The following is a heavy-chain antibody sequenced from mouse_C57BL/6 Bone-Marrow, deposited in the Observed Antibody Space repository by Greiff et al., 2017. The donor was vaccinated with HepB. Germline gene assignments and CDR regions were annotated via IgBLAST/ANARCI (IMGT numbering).Heavy chain of an antibody. CDR2: IYPGDGAT. J-gene: IGHJ2*01. D-gene: IGHD2-1*01. CDR3: AVYGNYDY. Sequence: VQLQQSGPELVKPGASVKISCKASGYAFSSSWMNWVKQRPGKGLEWIGRIYPGDGATNYNGKFKGKATLTADKSSSTAYMQLSSLTSEDSAVYFCAVYGNYDYWGQGTTLTVSS. V-gene: IGHV1-82*01. CDR1: GYAFSSSW.